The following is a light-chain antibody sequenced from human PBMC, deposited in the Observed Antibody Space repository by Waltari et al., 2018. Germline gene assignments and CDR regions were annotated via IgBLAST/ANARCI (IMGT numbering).Light chain of an antibody. V-gene: IGLV2-14*01. CDR2: EVS. Sequence: QSALTQPASVSGSPGQSSTISCTGTSSDVGSYNYVSWYQTHPGKAPKLMIFEVSNRPSGVSNRFSGSKSGNTASLTISGLQAEDEADYYCSSYRRITFYVFGTGTKVSVL. CDR1: SSDVGSYNY. CDR3: SSYRRITFYV. J-gene: IGLJ1*01.